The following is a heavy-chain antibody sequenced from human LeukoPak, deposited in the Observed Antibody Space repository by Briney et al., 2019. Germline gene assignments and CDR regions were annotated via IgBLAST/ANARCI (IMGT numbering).Heavy chain of an antibody. CDR2: ISGSGGTI. Sequence: GGSLRLSCAASGFTFSDYAMSWVRQAPGKRLEWVSGISGSGGTILHADSEKGRFIISRDNPKSTLFLQMSSLRVEDTAVYYCAKRDYSDSNTYSPLFDSWGQGTLVTVSS. D-gene: IGHD3-22*01. J-gene: IGHJ4*02. V-gene: IGHV3-23*01. CDR1: GFTFSDYA. CDR3: AKRDYSDSNTYSPLFDS.